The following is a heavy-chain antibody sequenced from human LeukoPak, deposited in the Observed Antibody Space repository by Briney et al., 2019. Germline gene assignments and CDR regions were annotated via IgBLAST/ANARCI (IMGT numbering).Heavy chain of an antibody. J-gene: IGHJ5*02. D-gene: IGHD6-13*01. V-gene: IGHV4-34*01. Sequence: SETLSLTCAVYGGSFSGYYWSWIRQPPGKGLEWIGSIYYSGSTYYNPSLKSRVTISVDTSKNQFSLKLSSVTAADTAVYYCARVSGSSWYMGWFDPWGQGTLVTVSS. CDR1: GGSFSGYY. CDR3: ARVSGSSWYMGWFDP. CDR2: IYYSGST.